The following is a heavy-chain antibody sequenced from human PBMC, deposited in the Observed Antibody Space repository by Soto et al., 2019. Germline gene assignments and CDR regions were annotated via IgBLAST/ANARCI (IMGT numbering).Heavy chain of an antibody. CDR1: GGSISSGDYY. V-gene: IGHV4-30-4*01. Sequence: PSETLSLTCTVSGGSISSGDYYWRWIRQPPGKGLEWIGYIYYSGSTYYNPSLKSRVTISVDTSKNQFSLKLSSVTAADTAVYYCARVGAMIVATHAEYFQHWGQGTLVTVSS. J-gene: IGHJ1*01. CDR3: ARVGAMIVATHAEYFQH. D-gene: IGHD3-22*01. CDR2: IYYSGST.